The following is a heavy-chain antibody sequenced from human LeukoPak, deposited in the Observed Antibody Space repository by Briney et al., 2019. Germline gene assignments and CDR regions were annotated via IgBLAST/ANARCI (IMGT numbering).Heavy chain of an antibody. D-gene: IGHD1-7*01. CDR2: ISSSSSTI. Sequence: GGSLRLSCAASGFTFSSYSMNWVRQDPGKGLEWVSFISSSSSTIYYADSVKGRFTISRDNSKNTLYLQMNSLRAEDTAVYYCAKPVSTGTTRAWFDPWGQGTLVTVSS. CDR3: AKPVSTGTTRAWFDP. V-gene: IGHV3-48*01. J-gene: IGHJ5*02. CDR1: GFTFSSYS.